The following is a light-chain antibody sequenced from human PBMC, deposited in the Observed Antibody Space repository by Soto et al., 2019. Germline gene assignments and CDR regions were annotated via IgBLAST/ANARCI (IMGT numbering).Light chain of an antibody. CDR1: QGMGSY. J-gene: IGKJ1*01. CDR3: QQVNTYPWT. V-gene: IGKV1-9*01. Sequence: DIQLTQSPPFLSASAGDRVTITCRASQGMGSYLAWYQQKPGKAPKLLIYAASTLQSGVPSRFSGSGSGTEFTLTISTLQPEDFASYYCQQVNTYPWTFGQGTKVEIK. CDR2: AAS.